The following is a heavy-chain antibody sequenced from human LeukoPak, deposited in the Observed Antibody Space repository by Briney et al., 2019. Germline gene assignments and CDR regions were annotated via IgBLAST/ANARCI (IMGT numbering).Heavy chain of an antibody. CDR1: GGSISSSSYY. CDR2: IYYSGST. Sequence: SETLSLTCTVSGGSISSSSYYWGWIRQPPGKGLEWIGSIYYSGSTYYNPSLKSRVTISVDTSKNQFSLKLSSVTAADTAVYYCASRSSSWYPGWFDPWGQGTLVTVSS. J-gene: IGHJ5*02. D-gene: IGHD6-13*01. CDR3: ASRSSSWYPGWFDP. V-gene: IGHV4-39*01.